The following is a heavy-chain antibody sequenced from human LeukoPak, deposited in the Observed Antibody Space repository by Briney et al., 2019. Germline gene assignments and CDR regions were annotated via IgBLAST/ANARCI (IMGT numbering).Heavy chain of an antibody. J-gene: IGHJ5*02. CDR3: IACIGHWFDP. Sequence: GGSLRLSCAASGFTFSNAWRSWDRQAPGKGLEWVGRIKSKTDGGTTDYAAPVKGRFTISRDDSKNTLYLQMNSLKTEDTAVYYWIACIGHWFDPWGQGTLVTVSS. V-gene: IGHV3-15*05. CDR2: IKSKTDGGTT. CDR1: GFTFSNAW.